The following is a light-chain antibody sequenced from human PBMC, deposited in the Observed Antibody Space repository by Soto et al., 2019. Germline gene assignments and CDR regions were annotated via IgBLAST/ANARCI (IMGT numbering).Light chain of an antibody. CDR3: QQRSNWPPIT. J-gene: IGKJ5*01. Sequence: EIVLTQSPATLSLSPGARATLSCRASQSVSSYLAWYQQKPGQAPRLLIYDASDRATGIPGRFSGSGSGTDFTLTISSLEPEDFAVYYCQQRSNWPPITFGQGTRLETK. CDR1: QSVSSY. CDR2: DAS. V-gene: IGKV3-11*01.